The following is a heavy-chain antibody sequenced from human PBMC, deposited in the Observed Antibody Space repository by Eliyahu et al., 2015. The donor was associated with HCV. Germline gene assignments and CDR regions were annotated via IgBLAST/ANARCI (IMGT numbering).Heavy chain of an antibody. D-gene: IGHD3-10*01. Sequence: QVQLVQSGSELKKPGASVKVSCKASGYTFTSYAMNWVRQAPGQGLEWMGWINTNTGNPTYAQGFTGRFVFSLDTPVSTAYLQISSLKAEDTAVYYCARRRTWLRWFGERSDAFDIWGQGTMVTVSS. CDR3: ARRRTWLRWFGERSDAFDI. CDR1: GYTFTSYA. J-gene: IGHJ3*02. V-gene: IGHV7-4-1*02. CDR2: INTNTGNP.